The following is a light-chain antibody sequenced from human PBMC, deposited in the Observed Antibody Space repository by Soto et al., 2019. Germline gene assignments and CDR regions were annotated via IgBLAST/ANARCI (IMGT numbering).Light chain of an antibody. CDR2: ATS. CDR3: QHYVERSPIT. Sequence: EIVLTQFPDTLYVSPGERATLSCRASQSLSSNVAWYQQRPGQAPRLLIYATSSRASDVPARFSGSGSGTEFTLTISRLEPEDFALYYCQHYVERSPITFGQGTRLEIK. CDR1: QSLSSN. V-gene: IGKV3-15*01. J-gene: IGKJ5*01.